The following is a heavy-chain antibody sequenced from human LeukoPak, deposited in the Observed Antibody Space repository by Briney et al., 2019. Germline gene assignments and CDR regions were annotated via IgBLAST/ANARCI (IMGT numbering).Heavy chain of an antibody. CDR3: ARDPFGSRTSDY. Sequence: WXRQAPGKXXXXVSYISTSSSNIYYADSVKGRFTISRDNAKNSLYLQMNSLRAEDTAVYYCARDPFGSRTSDYWGQGTLVTVSS. V-gene: IGHV3-48*01. CDR2: ISTSSSNI. J-gene: IGHJ4*02. D-gene: IGHD2-2*01.